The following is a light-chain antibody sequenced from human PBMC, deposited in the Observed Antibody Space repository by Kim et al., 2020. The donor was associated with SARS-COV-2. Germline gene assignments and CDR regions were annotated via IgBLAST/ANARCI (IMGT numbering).Light chain of an antibody. CDR3: QVWDSSSDHWV. Sequence: SYELTQPPSVSVAPGKTARITCEGNNIGSKSVHWYQQKPGQAPVLVIYYDSDRPSGIPERFSGSNSGNTATLTISRVEAGDEADYYCQVWDSSSDHWVFG. J-gene: IGLJ3*02. V-gene: IGLV3-21*04. CDR2: YDS. CDR1: NIGSKS.